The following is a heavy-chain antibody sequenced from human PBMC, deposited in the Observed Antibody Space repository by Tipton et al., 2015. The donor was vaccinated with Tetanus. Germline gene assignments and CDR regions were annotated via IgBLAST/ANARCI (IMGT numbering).Heavy chain of an antibody. V-gene: IGHV4-61*02. CDR3: ARWGPGVATWGFDF. D-gene: IGHD3-16*01. CDR1: GGSISSGGYY. J-gene: IGHJ4*02. CDR2: LHSSGDT. Sequence: TLSLTCTVSGGSISSGGYYWSWIRQPAGKGLEWIGRLHSSGDTTYNPSLKSRVTMSVDTSKNQFSLRLVSVTAADTALYFCARWGPGVATWGFDFWGQGTLVTVSS.